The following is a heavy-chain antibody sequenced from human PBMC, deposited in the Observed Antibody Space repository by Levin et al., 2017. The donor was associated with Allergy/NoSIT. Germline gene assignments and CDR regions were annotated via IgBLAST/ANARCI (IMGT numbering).Heavy chain of an antibody. D-gene: IGHD1-7*01. CDR3: ARDKLSGTTCIDY. J-gene: IGHJ4*02. CDR1: GFTFSNYN. V-gene: IGHV3-48*02. Sequence: GGSLRLSCAASGFTFSNYNMNWVRQAPGKGLEWVSYITSTSSTIYYADSVKGRFTISRDNAKNSLYLQMNSLRDEDTAVYYCARDKLSGTTCIDYWGQGTLVRLL. CDR2: ITSTSSTI.